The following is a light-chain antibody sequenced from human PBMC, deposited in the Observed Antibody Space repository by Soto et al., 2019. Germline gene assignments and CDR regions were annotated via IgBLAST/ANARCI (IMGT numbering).Light chain of an antibody. CDR2: DAS. V-gene: IGKV3-11*01. Sequence: EIVLTQSPAPLPLSPGERATRSFRASQGVSSYLAWYQQKPRQAPRLRIYDASNRATGIAARFSGSGSGTDFTLAISSRESEDFAVYYCQQYGSSGTFGQGTKVDIK. CDR1: QGVSSY. J-gene: IGKJ1*01. CDR3: QQYGSSGT.